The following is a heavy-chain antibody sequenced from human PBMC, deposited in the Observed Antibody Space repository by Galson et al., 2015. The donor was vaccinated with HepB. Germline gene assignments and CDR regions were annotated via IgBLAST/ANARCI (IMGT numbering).Heavy chain of an antibody. Sequence: SLRLSCAASGFIFGDYPMSWFRQAPEKGLGWVGFIRSKAYGGTTEYAASVKGRFTISRDDSKSVAYLQMNSLKTEDTAVYYCSRGGYYDFWSDAFDIWGQGTMVTVSS. CDR2: IRSKAYGGTT. CDR3: SRGGYYDFWSDAFDI. J-gene: IGHJ3*02. V-gene: IGHV3-49*03. CDR1: GFIFGDYP. D-gene: IGHD3-3*01.